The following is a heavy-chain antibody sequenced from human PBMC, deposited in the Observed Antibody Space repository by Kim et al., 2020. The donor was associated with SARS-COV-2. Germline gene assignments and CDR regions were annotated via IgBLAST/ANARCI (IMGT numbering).Heavy chain of an antibody. CDR1: GFTFGDYA. CDR3: AKDRYSCISEADY. V-gene: IGHV3-9*01. Sequence: GGSLRLSCVASGFTFGDYAMHWVRQAPGKGLEWVSGISWNSVNIGYADSVKCRFTISRDNAKNSLYLPRNSLRAEDTALYLCAKDRYSCISEADYWGQGTLVTVSS. J-gene: IGHJ4*02. D-gene: IGHD1-26*01. CDR2: ISWNSVNI.